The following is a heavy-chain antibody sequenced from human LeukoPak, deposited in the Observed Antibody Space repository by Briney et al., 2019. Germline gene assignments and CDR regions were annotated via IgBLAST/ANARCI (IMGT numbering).Heavy chain of an antibody. CDR1: GFTFSSYG. Sequence: GRSLRLSCAASGFTFSSYGMHWVRQAPGKGLEWVAVIWYDGSNKYYADSVKGRFTISRDNSKNTAYLQMNSLRGEDTAVYYCAKSGIAAAGQRGYFDYWGQGTLVTVSS. V-gene: IGHV3-33*06. CDR3: AKSGIAAAGQRGYFDY. D-gene: IGHD6-13*01. CDR2: IWYDGSNK. J-gene: IGHJ4*02.